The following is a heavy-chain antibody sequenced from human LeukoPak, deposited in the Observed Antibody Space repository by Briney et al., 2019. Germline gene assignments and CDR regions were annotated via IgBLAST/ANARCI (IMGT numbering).Heavy chain of an antibody. J-gene: IGHJ4*02. V-gene: IGHV4-34*01. CDR1: GGSFSGYY. CDR2: IYHSGST. Sequence: SETLSLTCAVYGGSFSGYYWGWIRQPPGKGLEWIGNIYHSGSTSYNPSLKSRVTISGDTSKNQFSLKLTSVTAADTAVYYCAAFSGAIFGVVIYWGQGTLVTVSS. CDR3: AAFSGAIFGVVIY. D-gene: IGHD3-3*01.